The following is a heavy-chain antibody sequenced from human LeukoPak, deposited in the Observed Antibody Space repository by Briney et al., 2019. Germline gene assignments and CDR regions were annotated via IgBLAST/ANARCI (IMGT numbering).Heavy chain of an antibody. J-gene: IGHJ4*02. CDR3: ARLPKNVLRYFAESPDY. CDR1: GGLFSGYY. CDR2: INHSGSA. Sequence: SETLSLTCGVYGGLFSGYYWTWIRQPPGKGLEWIGEINHSGSATYNPSLKSRVTISVDTSKNQFSLKLSSVTAADTAVYYCARLPKNVLRYFAESPDYWGQGTLVTVSS. D-gene: IGHD3-9*01. V-gene: IGHV4-34*01.